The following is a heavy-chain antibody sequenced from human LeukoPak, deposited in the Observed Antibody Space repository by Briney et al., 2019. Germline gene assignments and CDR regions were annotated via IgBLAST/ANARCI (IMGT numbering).Heavy chain of an antibody. CDR1: GFTFSSYA. D-gene: IGHD6-19*01. CDR3: AKQIAVAGTGDYFDY. Sequence: PGGSLRLSCAASGFTFSSYAMSWVRQAPGKGLEWVSAISGSGGSTCYADSVKGRFTISRDNSKNTLYLQMNSLRAEDTAVYYCAKQIAVAGTGDYFDYWGQGTLVTVSS. V-gene: IGHV3-23*01. CDR2: ISGSGGST. J-gene: IGHJ4*02.